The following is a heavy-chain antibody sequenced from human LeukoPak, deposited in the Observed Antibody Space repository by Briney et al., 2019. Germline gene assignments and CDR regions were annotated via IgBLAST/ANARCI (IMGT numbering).Heavy chain of an antibody. CDR2: ISGSGGST. J-gene: IGHJ4*02. CDR3: TRYNVGFES. V-gene: IGHV3-23*01. D-gene: IGHD1-1*01. CDR1: GFTFSSYA. Sequence: GGSLRLSCAASGFTFSSYAMSWVRQAPGKGLEWVSAISGSGGSTYYADSVKGRFTISRDNSKNTLYLQMNSLKTEDTAVYYCTRYNVGFESWGQGTLVTVSS.